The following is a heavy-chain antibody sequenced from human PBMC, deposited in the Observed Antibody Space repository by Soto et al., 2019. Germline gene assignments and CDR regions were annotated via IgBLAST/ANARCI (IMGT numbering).Heavy chain of an antibody. J-gene: IGHJ6*02. CDR1: GFTFSSYA. CDR3: ANLHYPYYYYGMDV. Sequence: EVQLLESGGGLVQPGGSLRLSCAASGFTFSSYAMSWVRQAPGKGLEWVSAISGSGGSTYYADSVKGRFTISRDNSKKTLYLQMNSLRAEDTAVYYCANLHYPYYYYGMDVWGHGTTVTVSS. D-gene: IGHD1-26*01. CDR2: ISGSGGST. V-gene: IGHV3-23*01.